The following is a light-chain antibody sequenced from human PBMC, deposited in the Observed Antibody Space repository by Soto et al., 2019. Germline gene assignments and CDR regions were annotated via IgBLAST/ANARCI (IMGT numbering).Light chain of an antibody. CDR3: CSYAGSSFYV. J-gene: IGLJ1*01. Sequence: QSVLTQPASVSGSPGQSITISCTGTSSDVGSYNLVSWYQQHPGKAPKLMIYEGSKRPSGVSNRLSGSKSGNTASLTISGLQAEDEADYYCCSYAGSSFYVFGTGTKVTVL. CDR1: SSDVGSYNL. CDR2: EGS. V-gene: IGLV2-23*01.